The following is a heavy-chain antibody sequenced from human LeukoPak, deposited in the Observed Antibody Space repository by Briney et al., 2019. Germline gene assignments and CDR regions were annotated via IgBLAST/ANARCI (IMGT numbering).Heavy chain of an antibody. CDR2: ISSSGSTI. J-gene: IGHJ4*02. D-gene: IGHD2-2*01. V-gene: IGHV3-11*01. CDR1: GFTFSDYY. CDR3: GGYQLLSFYY. Sequence: PGGSLRLSCAASGFTFSDYYMSWIRQAPVKGLEWVSYISSSGSTIYYADSVKGRFTISRDNAKNSLYLQMNSLRAEDTAVYYCGGYQLLSFYYWGQGTLVTVSS.